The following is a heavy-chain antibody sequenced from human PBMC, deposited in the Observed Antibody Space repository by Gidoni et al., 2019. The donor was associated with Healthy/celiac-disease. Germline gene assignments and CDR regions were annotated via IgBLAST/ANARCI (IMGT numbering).Heavy chain of an antibody. CDR3: AKDPEMATIYGGRFFDY. V-gene: IGHV3-23*01. Sequence: EVQLLESGGGLVQPGGSLRLSCAASVFTFSSYAMSWVRQAPGKGLEWVSAISGSGGSTYYADSVKGRFTISRDNSKNTLYLQMNSLRAEDTAVYYCAKDPEMATIYGGRFFDYWGQGTLVTVSS. CDR2: ISGSGGST. J-gene: IGHJ4*02. D-gene: IGHD5-12*01. CDR1: VFTFSSYA.